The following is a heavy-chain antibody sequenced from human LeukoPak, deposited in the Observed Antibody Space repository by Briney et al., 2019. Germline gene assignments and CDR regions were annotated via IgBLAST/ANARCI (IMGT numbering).Heavy chain of an antibody. J-gene: IGHJ4*02. CDR1: GYTFTSYG. V-gene: IGHV1-18*01. CDR3: ARGATYYYDSSGYYYPRGYFDY. CDR2: ISAYYGNT. D-gene: IGHD3-22*01. Sequence: ASVKVSCKASGYTFTSYGISWVRPAPGQGLEWMGWISAYYGNTNYAQKLQGRVTMTTDTSTSTAYMELRSLRSDDTAVYYCARGATYYYDSSGYYYPRGYFDYWGQGTLVTVSS.